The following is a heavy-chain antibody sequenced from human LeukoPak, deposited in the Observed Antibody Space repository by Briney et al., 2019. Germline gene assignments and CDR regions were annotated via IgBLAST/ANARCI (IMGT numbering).Heavy chain of an antibody. V-gene: IGHV4-39*01. CDR2: IYYSGST. CDR1: GGSISSSSYY. D-gene: IGHD3-9*01. J-gene: IGHJ5*02. CDR3: ARVRASNYDILNWFDP. Sequence: SETLSLTCTVSGGSISSSSYYWGWIRQPPGKGLEWIGSIYYSGSTYHNPSLKSRVTISVDTSKNQFSLKLSSVTAADTAVYYCARVRASNYDILNWFDPWGQGTLVTVSS.